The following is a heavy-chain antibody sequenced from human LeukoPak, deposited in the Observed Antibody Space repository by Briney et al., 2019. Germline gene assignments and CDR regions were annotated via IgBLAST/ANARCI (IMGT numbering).Heavy chain of an antibody. V-gene: IGHV4-59*08. D-gene: IGHD6-19*01. J-gene: IGHJ4*02. Sequence: PSETLSLTCSVSGGSIYGSGWHWSWLRQAPGKGLEWIGYIYYSGSTNYNPSLKSRVTISVDTSKNQFSLKLSSVTAADTAVYYCAALAVAGIVGGYWGQGTLVTVSS. CDR2: IYYSGST. CDR1: GGSIYGSGWH. CDR3: AALAVAGIVGGY.